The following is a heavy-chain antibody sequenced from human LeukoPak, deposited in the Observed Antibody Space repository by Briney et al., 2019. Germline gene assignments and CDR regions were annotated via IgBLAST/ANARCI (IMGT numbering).Heavy chain of an antibody. V-gene: IGHV3-30*04. Sequence: PGGSLRLSCAASGFTFSSYAMHWVRQAPGKGLEWVAVISYDGSNKYYADSVKGRFTISRDNSENTLYVQMNSLRAEDTAVYYCARAPTYGSGSSNWGQGTLVTVSS. CDR1: GFTFSSYA. J-gene: IGHJ4*02. CDR2: ISYDGSNK. D-gene: IGHD3-10*01. CDR3: ARAPTYGSGSSN.